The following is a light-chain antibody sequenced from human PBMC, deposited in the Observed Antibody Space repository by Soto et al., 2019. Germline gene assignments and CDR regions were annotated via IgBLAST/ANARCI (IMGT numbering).Light chain of an antibody. CDR2: AAS. J-gene: IGKJ2*01. V-gene: IGKV1-39*01. CDR1: QSISNY. Sequence: DLQMTQSPSSLSASIGDRVTITCRAGQSISNYLNWYQQKPGKAPKLLIYAASSLQSGVPSRFSGSGSGTDFTLTISSLQPEDFATYYCQRSYSTPRTFGQGTKLEIK. CDR3: QRSYSTPRT.